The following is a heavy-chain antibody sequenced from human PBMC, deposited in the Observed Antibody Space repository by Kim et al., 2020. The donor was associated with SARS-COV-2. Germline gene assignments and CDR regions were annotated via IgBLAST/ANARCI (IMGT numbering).Heavy chain of an antibody. J-gene: IGHJ4*02. V-gene: IGHV1-3*01. Sequence: QKFQGRATLTRDTSAGPAYMELSSLRSEDTAVYYCARTYYDSSGYYLIDYWGQGTLVTVSS. CDR3: ARTYYDSSGYYLIDY. D-gene: IGHD3-22*01.